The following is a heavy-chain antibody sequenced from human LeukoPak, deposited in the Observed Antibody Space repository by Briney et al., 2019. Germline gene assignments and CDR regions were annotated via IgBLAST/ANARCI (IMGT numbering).Heavy chain of an antibody. Sequence: GGSLRLSCAASGFTFSNAWMSWVRQAPGKGLEWVANIKQDGSEKYYVDSVKGRFTISRDNAKNSLYLQMNSLRAEDTAVYYCARPEVVTAIYSFSWYFDYWGQGTLVTVSS. CDR1: GFTFSNAW. CDR3: ARPEVVTAIYSFSWYFDY. V-gene: IGHV3-7*01. J-gene: IGHJ4*02. CDR2: IKQDGSEK. D-gene: IGHD2-21*02.